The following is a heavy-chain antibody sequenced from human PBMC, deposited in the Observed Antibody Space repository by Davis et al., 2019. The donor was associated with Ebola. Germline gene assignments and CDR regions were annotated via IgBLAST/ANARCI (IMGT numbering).Heavy chain of an antibody. CDR3: ARDIYSSSWYLDY. CDR2: IKQDGSEK. Sequence: GESLKISCAASGFTFSSYWMSWVRQAPGKGLEWVANIKQDGSEKYYVDSVKGRFTISRDNSKNTLYLQMNSLRAEDTAVYYCARDIYSSSWYLDYWGQGTLVTVSS. J-gene: IGHJ4*02. CDR1: GFTFSSYW. D-gene: IGHD6-13*01. V-gene: IGHV3-7*01.